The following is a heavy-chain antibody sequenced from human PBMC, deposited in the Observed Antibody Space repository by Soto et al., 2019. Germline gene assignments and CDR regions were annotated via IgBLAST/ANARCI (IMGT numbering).Heavy chain of an antibody. V-gene: IGHV4-31*03. CDR1: GGSISSGGYY. CDR2: IYYSGST. J-gene: IGHJ4*02. Sequence: QVQLQESGPGLVKPSQTLSLTCTVSGGSISSGGYYWSWIRQHPGKGLEWIGYIYYSGSTYYNPSLKSRVTISVDTSKSQFSLKLSSVTAADTAVYYCARGHQLLVSPHFDYWGQGTLVTVSS. CDR3: ARGHQLLVSPHFDY. D-gene: IGHD2-2*01.